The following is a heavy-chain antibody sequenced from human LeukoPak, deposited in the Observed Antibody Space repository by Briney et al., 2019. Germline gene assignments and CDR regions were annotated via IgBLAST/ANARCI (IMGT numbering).Heavy chain of an antibody. Sequence: GGSLRLSCAASGFTFSSYSMNWVRQAPGKGLLWVSSISSSSSYIYYADSAKGRFTICRDNAKNSLYLQMNSLRAEDTAVYYCARDICSSTSCYDAFDIWGQGTMVTVSS. D-gene: IGHD2-2*01. V-gene: IGHV3-21*01. CDR3: ARDICSSTSCYDAFDI. CDR2: ISSSSSYI. J-gene: IGHJ3*02. CDR1: GFTFSSYS.